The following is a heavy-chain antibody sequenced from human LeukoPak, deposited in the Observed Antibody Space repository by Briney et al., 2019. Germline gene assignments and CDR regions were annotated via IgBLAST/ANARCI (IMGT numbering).Heavy chain of an antibody. CDR3: ASGAQSDY. J-gene: IGHJ4*02. D-gene: IGHD1-26*01. CDR2: ISSSGGTI. CDR1: GFILSSYS. Sequence: GGSLRLPCAASGFILSSYSMNWVRQAPGKGLEWVSYISSSGGTIYYADSVKGRFTISRDNAKNSLYLQMNSPRVEDTALYYCASGAQSDYWGQGTLVTVSS. V-gene: IGHV3-48*04.